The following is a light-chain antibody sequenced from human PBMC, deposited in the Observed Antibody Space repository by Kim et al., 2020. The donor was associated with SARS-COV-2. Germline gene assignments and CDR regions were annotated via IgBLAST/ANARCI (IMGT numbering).Light chain of an antibody. CDR1: QSVSSN. V-gene: IGKV3-15*01. J-gene: IGKJ1*01. CDR2: GAS. CDR3: QQYNNWPPWT. Sequence: SPGERATLACRASQSVSSNLAWYQHKPGQAPRLLIYGASTMATGIPARFSVSGSGTEFTLTISSLQSEDFAVYYCQQYNNWPPWTFGQGTKVDIK.